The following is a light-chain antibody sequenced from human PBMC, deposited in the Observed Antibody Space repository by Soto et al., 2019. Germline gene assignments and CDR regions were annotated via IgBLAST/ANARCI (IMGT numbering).Light chain of an antibody. CDR2: RAS. CDR3: QQYRGRPYT. Sequence: DIQMTQSPSTLSAYVGERVTITCRASQSISHWLAWYQKKPGKAPNLLIYRASNLQNGVPSRFSGSGSGTAFTRTINILQPDDFATYYCQQYRGRPYTFGQGTKLE. CDR1: QSISHW. V-gene: IGKV1-5*03. J-gene: IGKJ2*01.